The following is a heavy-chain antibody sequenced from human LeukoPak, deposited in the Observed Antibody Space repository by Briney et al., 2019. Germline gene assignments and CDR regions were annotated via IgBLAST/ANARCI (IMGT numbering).Heavy chain of an antibody. J-gene: IGHJ5*02. V-gene: IGHV4-59*01. CDR3: GRDTPVHYDFWSGPRWFDP. D-gene: IGHD3-3*01. CDR2: IYYSWST. Sequence: PSETLSLTCTVSGGSISSYYWSWIRQPPGKGLEWIGYIYYSWSTNYNPSLTSRGTISVYTSKNQLSLKLSSGTAADTAVYYCGRDTPVHYDFWSGPRWFDPWGQGTLVTVSS. CDR1: GGSISSYY.